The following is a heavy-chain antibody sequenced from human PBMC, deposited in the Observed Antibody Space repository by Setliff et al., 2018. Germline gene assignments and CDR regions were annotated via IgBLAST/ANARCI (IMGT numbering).Heavy chain of an antibody. CDR3: ARSWGRQEIFDY. CDR2: INPSGGST. J-gene: IGHJ4*02. CDR1: GYTFTSYY. D-gene: IGHD3-16*01. V-gene: IGHV1-46*01. Sequence: ASVKVSCKASGYTFTSYYMHWVRQAPGQGLEWMGIINPSGGSTSYAQKFQGRVTMTRDMSTSTVYMELSSLRSEDTAVYYCARSWGRQEIFDYWGQGTLVTVSS.